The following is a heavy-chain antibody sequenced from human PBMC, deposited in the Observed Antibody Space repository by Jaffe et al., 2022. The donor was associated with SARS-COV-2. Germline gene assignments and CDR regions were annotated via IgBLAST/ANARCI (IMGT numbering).Heavy chain of an antibody. J-gene: IGHJ6*02. Sequence: EVQLVESGGGLVQPGRSLRLSCAASGFTFDDYAMHWVRQAPGKGLEWVSGISWNSGSIGYADSVKGRFTISRDNAKNSLYLQMNSLRAEDTALYYCAKDLDGYKNYYYYGMDVWGQGTTVTVSS. V-gene: IGHV3-9*01. CDR1: GFTFDDYA. CDR2: ISWNSGSI. CDR3: AKDLDGYKNYYYYGMDV. D-gene: IGHD5-12*01.